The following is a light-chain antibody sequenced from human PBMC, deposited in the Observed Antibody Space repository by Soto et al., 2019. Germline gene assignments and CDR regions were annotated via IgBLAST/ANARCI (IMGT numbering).Light chain of an antibody. CDR1: QNVDSNS. CDR2: GAS. J-gene: IGKJ1*01. V-gene: IGKV3-20*01. Sequence: EIVLTQSPGTLSLSPGARATLSCRASQNVDSNSLAWYQQKPGQAPRIIIFGASGRATGIPDRFSGSGSGTDFTLTISRLEPEDFAVYDCQQYGSLSWTFGQGTKVDI. CDR3: QQYGSLSWT.